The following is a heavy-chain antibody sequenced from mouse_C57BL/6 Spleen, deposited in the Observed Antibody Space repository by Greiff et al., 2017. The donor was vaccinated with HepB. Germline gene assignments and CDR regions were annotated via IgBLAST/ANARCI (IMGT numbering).Heavy chain of an antibody. J-gene: IGHJ1*03. CDR1: GFTFTDYY. Sequence: EVHLVESGGGLVQPGGSLSLSCAASGFTFTDYYMSWVRQPPGKALAWLGFIRNKANGYTTEYSASVKGRFTISRDNSQSILYLQMNALRAEDSATYYCARSPYGAYFDVWGTGTTVTVSS. CDR2: IRNKANGYTT. V-gene: IGHV7-3*01. D-gene: IGHD1-1*01. CDR3: ARSPYGAYFDV.